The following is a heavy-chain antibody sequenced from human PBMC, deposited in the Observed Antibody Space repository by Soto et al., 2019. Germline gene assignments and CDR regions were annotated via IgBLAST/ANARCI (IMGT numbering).Heavy chain of an antibody. J-gene: IGHJ4*02. Sequence: QVQLVESGGGVAQPGRSLRLSCAASGFMFSSHGMHWIRQAPGKGLEWVAVIWYDGSNKYYADSVKGRFTISRDNSKNTLYLQMNSLRVEDTAVYYCGPDTLGYWGQGTLVTVSS. CDR2: IWYDGSNK. V-gene: IGHV3-33*01. CDR1: GFMFSSHG. CDR3: GPDTLGY.